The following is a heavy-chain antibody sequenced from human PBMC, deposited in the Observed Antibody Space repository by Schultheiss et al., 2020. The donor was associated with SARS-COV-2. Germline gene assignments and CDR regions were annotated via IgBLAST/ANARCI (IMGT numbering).Heavy chain of an antibody. CDR3: AKSGYYDILTGYFLMFDP. CDR2: ISGSGGST. J-gene: IGHJ5*02. CDR1: GFTFSSYA. V-gene: IGHV3-23*01. Sequence: GGSLRLSCAASGFTFSSYAMSWVRQAPGKGLEWVSAISGSGGSTYYADSVKGRFTISRDNSKNTLYLQMNSLRAEDTAVYYCAKSGYYDILTGYFLMFDPWGQGTLVTVSS. D-gene: IGHD3-9*01.